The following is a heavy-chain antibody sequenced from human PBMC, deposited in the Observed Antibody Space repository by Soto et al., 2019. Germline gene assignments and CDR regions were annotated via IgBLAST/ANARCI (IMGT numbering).Heavy chain of an antibody. D-gene: IGHD6-13*01. Sequence: GSLRLSCAASGFTFRSFTMNWVRQAPGKGLEWVSTISSNSAYIYYTDALRGRFTISRDNAKNSLHLQMNSLRAEDTAVYYCTRDASRDSSARGWYFDYWGRGTLVTVSS. CDR2: ISSNSAYI. CDR1: GFTFRSFT. V-gene: IGHV3-21*01. CDR3: TRDASRDSSARGWYFDY. J-gene: IGHJ4*02.